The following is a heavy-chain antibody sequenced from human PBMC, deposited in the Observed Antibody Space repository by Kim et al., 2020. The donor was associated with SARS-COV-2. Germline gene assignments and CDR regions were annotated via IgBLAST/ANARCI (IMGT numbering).Heavy chain of an antibody. CDR3: AREENYYDSSGYEGGYFDY. CDR2: IWYDGSNK. J-gene: IGHJ4*02. CDR1: GFTFSSYG. V-gene: IGHV3-33*01. D-gene: IGHD3-22*01. Sequence: GGSLRLSCAASGFTFSSYGMHWVRQAPGKGLEWVAVIWYDGSNKYYADSVKGRFTISRDNSKNTLYLQMNSLRAEDTAVYYCAREENYYDSSGYEGGYFDYWGQGTLVTVSS.